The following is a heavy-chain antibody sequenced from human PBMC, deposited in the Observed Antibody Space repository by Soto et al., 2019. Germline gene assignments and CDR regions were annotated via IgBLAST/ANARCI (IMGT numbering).Heavy chain of an antibody. CDR2: IQQDGSEK. V-gene: IGHV3-7*01. CDR3: ARGRGCSTGCHNFDY. CDR1: GFTFSSYW. D-gene: IGHD2-2*01. J-gene: IGHJ4*02. Sequence: EVQLVESGGGLVQPGGSLRLSCAASGFTFSSYWMSWVRQAPGKGLEWVANIQQDGSEKYYVDSVKGRFTISRDNAKNSLYLQMSSLGAEDAAVYYCARGRGCSTGCHNFDYWGQGTLVTVSS.